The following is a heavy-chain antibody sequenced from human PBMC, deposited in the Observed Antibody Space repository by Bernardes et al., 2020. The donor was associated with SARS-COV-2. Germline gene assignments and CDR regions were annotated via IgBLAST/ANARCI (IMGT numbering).Heavy chain of an antibody. V-gene: IGHV1-18*01. CDR2: ISAYNGNT. J-gene: IGHJ4*02. CDR1: GYTFTSYG. Sequence: ASVKVSCKASGYTFTSYGISWVRQAPGQGREWMGWISAYNGNTNYAQKLQGRVTMTTDTSTSTAYMELRSLRSDDTAVYYCARDSGYCSSTSCYEGNFDYWGQGTLVTVSS. CDR3: ARDSGYCSSTSCYEGNFDY. D-gene: IGHD2-2*01.